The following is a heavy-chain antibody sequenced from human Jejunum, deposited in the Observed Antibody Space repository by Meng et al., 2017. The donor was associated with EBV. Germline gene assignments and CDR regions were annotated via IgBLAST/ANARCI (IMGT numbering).Heavy chain of an antibody. J-gene: IGHJ4*02. Sequence: QLELVGSGGGVVQPGRSLRLSCAASGFTFSGHAMQWVRQAPGKGLKWVALISNDGNNKYYADSVKGRFTISRDNSKNTLYLQMNSLRVDDTALYYCTREWGADYWGQGTLVTVSS. CDR3: TREWGADY. V-gene: IGHV3-30-3*01. CDR1: GFTFSGHA. D-gene: IGHD3-16*01. CDR2: ISNDGNNK.